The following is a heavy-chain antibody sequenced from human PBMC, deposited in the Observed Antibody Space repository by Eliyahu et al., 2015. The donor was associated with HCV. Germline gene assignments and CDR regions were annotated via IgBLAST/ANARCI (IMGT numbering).Heavy chain of an antibody. CDR1: GGSISSSSYY. V-gene: IGHV4-39*01. D-gene: IGHD2-2*01. J-gene: IGHJ6*02. Sequence: QLQLQESGPGLVKPSETLSLTCTVSGGSISSSSYYWGWIRQPPGKGLEWIGSIYYSGSTYYNPSLKSRVTISVDTSKNQFSLKLSSVTAADTAVYYCARWGLYGSTTNYGMDVWGQGTTVTVSS. CDR2: IYYSGST. CDR3: ARWGLYGSTTNYGMDV.